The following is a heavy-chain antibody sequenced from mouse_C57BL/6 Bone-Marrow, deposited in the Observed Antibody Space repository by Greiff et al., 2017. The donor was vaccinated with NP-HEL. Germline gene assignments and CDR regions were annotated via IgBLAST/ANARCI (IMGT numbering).Heavy chain of an antibody. V-gene: IGHV1-85*01. CDR2: IYPRDGST. Sequence: QVQLKQSGPELVKPGASVKLSCKASGYTFTSYDINWVKQRPGQGLEWIGWIYPRDGSTKYNAKFKGKATLTVDTSSSTAYMELHSLTSEDSAVYFCLIYYYGSNYWYFDVWGTGTTVTVSS. J-gene: IGHJ1*03. CDR3: LIYYYGSNYWYFDV. D-gene: IGHD1-1*01. CDR1: GYTFTSYD.